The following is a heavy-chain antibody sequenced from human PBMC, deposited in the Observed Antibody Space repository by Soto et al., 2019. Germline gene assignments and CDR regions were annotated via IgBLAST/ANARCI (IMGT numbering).Heavy chain of an antibody. V-gene: IGHV3-33*01. CDR2: IWYDGSNK. Sequence: GGSLRLSCAASGFTFSSYGMHWVRQAPGKGLEWVAVIWYDGSNKYYADSVKGRFTISRDNSKNTLYLQMNSLRAEDTAVYYCARETLGYCSSTSCYGYFDYWGQGTLVTVSS. CDR3: ARETLGYCSSTSCYGYFDY. D-gene: IGHD2-2*01. J-gene: IGHJ4*02. CDR1: GFTFSSYG.